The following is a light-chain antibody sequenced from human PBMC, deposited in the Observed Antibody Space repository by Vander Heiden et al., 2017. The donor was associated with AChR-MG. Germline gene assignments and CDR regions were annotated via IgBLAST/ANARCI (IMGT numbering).Light chain of an antibody. CDR2: LGS. Sequence: EIVMTPSPLSLPVTPGEPTSISCRSSQTLLHSNGYTYLDWYLQKPGQSPQLLIYLGSNRASGVPDRFSGTGSGTDFTLKISRVEAEDIGVYYCRQALQTPQTFGPGTKVEIK. CDR1: QTLLHSNGYTY. J-gene: IGKJ1*01. V-gene: IGKV2-28*01. CDR3: RQALQTPQT.